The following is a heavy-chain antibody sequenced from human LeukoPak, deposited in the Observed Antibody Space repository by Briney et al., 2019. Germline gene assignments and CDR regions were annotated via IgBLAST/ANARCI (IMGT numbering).Heavy chain of an antibody. CDR3: ARLDTAMVYWYFDL. CDR1: GYTYSSYG. V-gene: IGHV1-18*01. Sequence: GGSVKVSCKASGYTYSSYGISGVRQAPGQGIEWMGWISAYNDNTNDAQKFQGRVTMTTDASTSTGYMQLRSLRSDDTAVYYCARLDTAMVYWYFDLWGRGTLVTVSS. J-gene: IGHJ2*01. CDR2: ISAYNDNT. D-gene: IGHD5-18*01.